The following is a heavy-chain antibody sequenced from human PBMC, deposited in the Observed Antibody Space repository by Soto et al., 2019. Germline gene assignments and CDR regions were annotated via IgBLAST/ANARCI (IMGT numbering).Heavy chain of an antibody. CDR3: ARGHYDYYYYYGMDV. V-gene: IGHV4-31*03. CDR2: IYYSGST. CDR1: GGSISSGGYY. Sequence: QVQLQESGPGLVKPSQTLSLTCTVSGGSISSGGYYWSWIRQHPGKGLEWIGYIYYSGSTYYNPSLKRRVTIXXDXSKXQFSRKLSSVTAADTAVYYCARGHYDYYYYYGMDVWGQGTTVTVSS. D-gene: IGHD4-17*01. J-gene: IGHJ6*02.